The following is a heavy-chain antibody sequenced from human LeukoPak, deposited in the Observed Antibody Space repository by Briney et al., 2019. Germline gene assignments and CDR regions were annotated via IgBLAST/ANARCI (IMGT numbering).Heavy chain of an antibody. CDR2: IHPTGNT. V-gene: IGHV4-59*11. CDR1: GGSITDHY. CDR3: ARFSSGCSTASCYLDY. D-gene: IGHD2-2*01. J-gene: IGHJ4*02. Sequence: SETLSLTCTVSGGSITDHYWSWIRQPPGKGLELTGHIHPTGNTFYKPSLKSRITISLDTSRNQFSLRLSSVTAADTAVYYCARFSSGCSTASCYLDYWGQGTLVTVSS.